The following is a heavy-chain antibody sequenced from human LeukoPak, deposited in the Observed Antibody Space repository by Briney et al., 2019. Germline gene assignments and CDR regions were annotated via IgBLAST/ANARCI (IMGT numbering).Heavy chain of an antibody. D-gene: IGHD1-26*01. CDR1: GGSISRYY. CDR3: ARLRRVGATPFDY. J-gene: IGHJ4*02. V-gene: IGHV4-38-2*02. Sequence: SETLSLTCTVSGGSISRYYWGWIRQPPGKGLEWIGSIYHSGSTYYNPSLKSRVTISVDTSKNQFSLKLSSVTAADTAVYYCARLRRVGATPFDYWGQGTLVTVSS. CDR2: IYHSGST.